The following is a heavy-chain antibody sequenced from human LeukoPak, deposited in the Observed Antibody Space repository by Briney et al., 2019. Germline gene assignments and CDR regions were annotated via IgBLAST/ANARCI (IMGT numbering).Heavy chain of an antibody. CDR2: ISYDGSNK. CDR3: ASAQTGYFDY. Sequence: GGSLRLSCAASGSTFSSYAMHWVRQAPGKGLEWVAVISYDGSNKYYADSVKGRFTISRDNSKNTLYLQMNSLRAEDTAVYYCASAQTGYFDYWGQGTLVTVSS. V-gene: IGHV3-30-3*01. CDR1: GSTFSSYA. D-gene: IGHD3-9*01. J-gene: IGHJ4*02.